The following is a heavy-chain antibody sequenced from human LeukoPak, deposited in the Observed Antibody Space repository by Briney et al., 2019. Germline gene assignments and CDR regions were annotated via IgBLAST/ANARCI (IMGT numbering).Heavy chain of an antibody. CDR2: ITWNSDNV. CDR3: ARRGLEGPLDY. V-gene: IGHV3-9*01. D-gene: IGHD3-3*01. CDR1: GLTFDEYA. J-gene: IGHJ4*02. Sequence: GRSLRLSCAASGLTFDEYAMHWVRQAPGKGLEWVSGITWNSDNVGYADSVKGRFTISRDNAKNSLYLQMNSLRAEDTALYYCARRGLEGPLDYWGQGTLVTVSS.